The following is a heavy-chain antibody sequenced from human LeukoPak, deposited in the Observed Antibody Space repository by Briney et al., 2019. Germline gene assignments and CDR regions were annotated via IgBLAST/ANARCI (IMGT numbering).Heavy chain of an antibody. CDR3: ARSNNDGDYLGVGFDY. Sequence: ASVKVSCKASGSAFISYAMNWVRQAPGQGLEWMGWINTNTGNPTYSQGFTGRFVFSFDTSVSTAYLQISSLPAEDTAVYYCARSNNDGDYLGVGFDYWGQGTLVTVSS. CDR2: INTNTGNP. CDR1: GSAFISYA. J-gene: IGHJ4*02. D-gene: IGHD4-17*01. V-gene: IGHV7-4-1*02.